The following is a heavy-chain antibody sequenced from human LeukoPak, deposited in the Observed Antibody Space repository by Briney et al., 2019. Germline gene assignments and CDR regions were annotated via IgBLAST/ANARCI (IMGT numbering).Heavy chain of an antibody. CDR2: ISSSSSYI. J-gene: IGHJ5*02. V-gene: IGHV3-21*01. CDR1: GFTFSSYS. CDR3: ARDNQRLLLGPSWFDP. D-gene: IGHD1-26*01. Sequence: PGGSLRLSCAASGFTFSSYSMNWVRQAPGKGLEWVSSISSSSSYIYYADSVKGRFTISRDNAKNSLYLQMNSLRAEDTAVYYCARDNQRLLLGPSWFDPWGQGTLVTVSS.